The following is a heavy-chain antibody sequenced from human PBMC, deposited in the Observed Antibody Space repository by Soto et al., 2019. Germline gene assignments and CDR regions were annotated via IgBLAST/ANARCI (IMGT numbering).Heavy chain of an antibody. J-gene: IGHJ3*02. CDR2: FDPEDGET. D-gene: IGHD3-3*01. CDR3: ATAIGSFGVVITDACDI. Sequence: ASVKVSCKVSGYTLTELSMHWVRQAPGKGLEWMGGFDPEDGETIYAQKFQGRVTMTEDTSTDTAYMELSSLRSEDTAVYYCATAIGSFGVVITDACDIWGQGTMVTVSS. V-gene: IGHV1-24*01. CDR1: GYTLTELS.